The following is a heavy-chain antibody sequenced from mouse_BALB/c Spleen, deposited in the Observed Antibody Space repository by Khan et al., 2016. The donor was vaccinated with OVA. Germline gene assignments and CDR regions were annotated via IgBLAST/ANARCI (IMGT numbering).Heavy chain of an antibody. Sequence: QIQVVQPGPELKKPGETVKISCKASGYTFTNYGMNWVKQAPGKGLKWMGWINTYTGEPTYADDFKGRFAFSVETSASTAYLQISNLKDEDMATFFCARTYYSYDRYFDVWGAGTTVTVSS. V-gene: IGHV9-1*02. CDR1: GYTFTNYG. CDR3: ARTYYSYDRYFDV. CDR2: INTYTGEP. D-gene: IGHD2-14*01. J-gene: IGHJ1*01.